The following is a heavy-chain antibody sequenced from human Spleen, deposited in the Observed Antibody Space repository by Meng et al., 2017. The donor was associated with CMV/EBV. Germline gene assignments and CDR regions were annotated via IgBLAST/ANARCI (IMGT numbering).Heavy chain of an antibody. CDR3: ARDLGSASGGYFDN. Sequence: GESLKISCAASGFIFSTYSMNWVRQAPGKGLEWVSYISSSSSTIYYAYSVKGRFTISRDNAKISLYLQMDSLRAEDTAVYYCARDLGSASGGYFDNWGQGTLVTVSS. CDR1: GFIFSTYS. J-gene: IGHJ4*02. CDR2: ISSSSSTI. V-gene: IGHV3-48*04. D-gene: IGHD1-26*01.